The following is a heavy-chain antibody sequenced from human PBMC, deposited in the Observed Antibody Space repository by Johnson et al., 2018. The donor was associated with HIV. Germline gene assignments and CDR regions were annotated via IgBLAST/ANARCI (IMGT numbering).Heavy chain of an antibody. Sequence: QVQLVESGGGVVQPGGSLRLSCAASGFSFSSYGMHWVRQSPGKGLEWVAFIRFDETIKYYGDSVKGRFTISRDNSKNTLYLQMNSLRAEDTAVYYCARGGGWATDAFDIWGQGTMITVSS. V-gene: IGHV3-30*02. J-gene: IGHJ3*02. CDR1: GFSFSSYG. CDR2: IRFDETIK. D-gene: IGHD5-12*01. CDR3: ARGGGWATDAFDI.